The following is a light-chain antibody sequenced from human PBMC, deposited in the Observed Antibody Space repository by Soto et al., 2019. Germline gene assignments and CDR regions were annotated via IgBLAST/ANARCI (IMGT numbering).Light chain of an antibody. CDR3: SSYAGAVG. CDR2: EGS. Sequence: QSALTQPASVSRSPVPSITISCTGTSSDVGSYNLVSWYQHHPGQSPKLIIYEGSNRPSGVSTRFSGSKSGNPASLTISGLQSEDEADYYCSSYAGAVGFGGGTQLTVL. J-gene: IGLJ2*01. CDR1: SSDVGSYNL. V-gene: IGLV2-23*01.